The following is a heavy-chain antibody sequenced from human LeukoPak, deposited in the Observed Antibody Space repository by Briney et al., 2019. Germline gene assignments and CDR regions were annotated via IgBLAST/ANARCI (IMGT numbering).Heavy chain of an antibody. J-gene: IGHJ4*02. CDR3: ARGGDYGGNLWY. V-gene: IGHV5-51*01. CDR1: GSIFTSYW. CDR2: IYLGDSAT. D-gene: IGHD4-23*01. Sequence: GGSRQISCKGSGSIFTSYWIGWVRPLPGKGLEWMGNIYLGDSATRYSPSLQGQVTLSADQSISTAYLQWSSLKASDTAMYYCARGGDYGGNLWYWGQGTLVTVSS.